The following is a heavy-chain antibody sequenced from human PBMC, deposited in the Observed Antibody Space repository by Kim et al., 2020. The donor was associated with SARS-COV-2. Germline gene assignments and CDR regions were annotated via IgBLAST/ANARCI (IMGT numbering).Heavy chain of an antibody. J-gene: IGHJ6*02. CDR2: IYYSGST. D-gene: IGHD3-10*01. CDR3: ARDQPDITMVLGVIRYYYCGMGV. Sequence: SETLSLTCTVSGGSISSYYWSWIRQPPGKGLEWIGYIYYSGSTNYNASLKSRVTISVDTSKNQFSLKLRSVTAADTAVYYCARDQPDITMVLGVIRYYYCGMGVWGQGTTVTVSS. V-gene: IGHV4-59*13. CDR1: GGSISSYY.